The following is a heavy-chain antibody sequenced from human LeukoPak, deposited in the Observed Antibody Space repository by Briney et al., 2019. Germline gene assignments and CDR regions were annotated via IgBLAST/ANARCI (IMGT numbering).Heavy chain of an antibody. V-gene: IGHV4-59*01. CDR2: IYYSGDT. J-gene: IGHJ4*02. CDR1: GDSIRSYC. CDR3: ARGQYYGSGGLDY. D-gene: IGHD3-10*01. Sequence: SETLSLTCTVSGDSIRSYCWTWIRQPPGKELEWIGYIYYSGDTNYNPSLKSRVTISIDTSKNQFSLKLSSVTAADTAVYYCARGQYYGSGGLDYWGQGTLVTVSS.